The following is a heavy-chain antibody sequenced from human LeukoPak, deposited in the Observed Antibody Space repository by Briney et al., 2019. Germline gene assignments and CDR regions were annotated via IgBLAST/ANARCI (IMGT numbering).Heavy chain of an antibody. V-gene: IGHV4-4*02. CDR1: GGSINNFNW. J-gene: IGHJ6*04. CDR2: MYHTGTT. Sequence: PSDTLSLTCAVSGGSINNFNWWSWVRQPPGKGLEWIGEMYHTGTTNYNPSLKSRVTMSVDRSKNQVSLKLSSVTAADTAVYYCARWFGSGSYHTNYYYYGMDVWGKGTTVTVSS. CDR3: ARWFGSGSYHTNYYYYGMDV. D-gene: IGHD3-10*01.